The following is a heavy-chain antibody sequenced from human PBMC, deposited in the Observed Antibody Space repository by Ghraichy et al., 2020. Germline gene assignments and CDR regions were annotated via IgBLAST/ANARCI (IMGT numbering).Heavy chain of an antibody. CDR1: GGSISSYY. CDR2: IYYSEST. J-gene: IGHJ3*02. V-gene: IGHV4-59*01. Sequence: SQTRSLTCTVSGGSISSYYWSWIRQPPGKGLEWIGYIYYSESTNYNPSLKSRVTISVDTSKNQFSLKLSSVTAADTAVYSCARGGGDHLVAFDIWGQGTMVTVSS. D-gene: IGHD2-21*02. CDR3: ARGGGDHLVAFDI.